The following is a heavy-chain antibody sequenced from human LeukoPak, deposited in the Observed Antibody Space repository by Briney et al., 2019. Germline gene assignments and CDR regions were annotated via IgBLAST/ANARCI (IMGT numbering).Heavy chain of an antibody. CDR2: ISTSSSYI. CDR1: GFTFSSYT. V-gene: IGHV3-21*01. D-gene: IGHD1-26*01. J-gene: IGHJ4*02. Sequence: GGSLRLSCAASGFTFSSYTMNWVRQAPGKGLEWVSFISTSSSYIYYADSVKGRFTISRDNSKNTLYLQMNSLRAEDTAVYYCAREKGATPLDYWGQGTLVTVSS. CDR3: AREKGATPLDY.